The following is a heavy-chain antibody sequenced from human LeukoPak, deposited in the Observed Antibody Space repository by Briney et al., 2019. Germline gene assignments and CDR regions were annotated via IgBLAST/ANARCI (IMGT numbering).Heavy chain of an antibody. CDR2: INAGNGNT. V-gene: IGHV1-3*01. CDR3: ARDSVVVVAARRFDY. D-gene: IGHD2-15*01. J-gene: IGHJ4*02. CDR1: GYTFTSYA. Sequence: GPSVKVSCKASGYTFTSYAMHWVRQAPGQRLEWMGWINAGNGNTKYSQKFQGRVTITRDTSASTAYMELSSLRSEDTAVYYCARDSVVVVAARRFDYWGQGTLVTVSS.